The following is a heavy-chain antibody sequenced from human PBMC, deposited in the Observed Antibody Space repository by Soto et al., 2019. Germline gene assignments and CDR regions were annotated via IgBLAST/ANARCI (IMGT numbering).Heavy chain of an antibody. CDR2: IYPDDSDT. Sequence: EVQLMQSGAEVKKSGESLKISCEGSGYSFSKHWIGWVRQKPGKGLEWMGIIYPDDSDTRYSPSFQGQVTISADKSISTAYLQWSSLKASDTAIYYGARPGISGTMEETQDGLDLWGQGTLVTVS. J-gene: IGHJ3*01. D-gene: IGHD1-7*01. CDR3: ARPGISGTMEETQDGLDL. CDR1: GYSFSKHW. V-gene: IGHV5-51*01.